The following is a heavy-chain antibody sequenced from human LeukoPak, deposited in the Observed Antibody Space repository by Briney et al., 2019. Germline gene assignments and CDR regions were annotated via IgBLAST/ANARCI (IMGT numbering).Heavy chain of an antibody. CDR3: ARVGGYSYGTFDY. D-gene: IGHD5-18*01. J-gene: IGHJ4*02. CDR2: IYYSGST. V-gene: IGHV4-59*01. CDR1: GGSISSYY. Sequence: SETLSLTCTVSGGSISSYYWSWIRQPPGKGLEWIGYIYYSGSTNYNPSLKSRVTISVDTSKNQFSLKLSSVTAADTAVYYCARVGGYSYGTFDYWGQGALVTVSS.